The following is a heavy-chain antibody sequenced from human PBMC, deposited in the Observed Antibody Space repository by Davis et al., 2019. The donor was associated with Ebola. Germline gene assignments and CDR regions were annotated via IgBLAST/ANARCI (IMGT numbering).Heavy chain of an antibody. Sequence: GGSLRPSCAAPGFTVSTKFMGWVRQAPGKGLEWVSVIIADGSTYDTDSVKGRFTISRDNSKNTLYLHINSLGAEDTAVYYCARLGSYSSGWYDYFDYWGQGTVVTVSS. V-gene: IGHV3-53*01. D-gene: IGHD6-19*01. J-gene: IGHJ4*02. CDR3: ARLGSYSSGWYDYFDY. CDR1: GFTVSTKF. CDR2: IIADGST.